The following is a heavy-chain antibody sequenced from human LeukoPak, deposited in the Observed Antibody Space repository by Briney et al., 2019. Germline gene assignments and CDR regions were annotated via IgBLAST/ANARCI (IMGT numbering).Heavy chain of an antibody. CDR3: ARTVVPSLRGVAFDI. J-gene: IGHJ3*02. CDR2: IYYSGSA. Sequence: SSQTLSLTCTVSGGSISSGGYYWSWIRQHPGKGLEWIGYIYYSGSAYYNPSLKSRVTISVDTSKNQFSLKLSSVTAADTAVYYCARTVVPSLRGVAFDIWGQGTMVTVSS. V-gene: IGHV4-31*03. CDR1: GGSISSGGYY. D-gene: IGHD2-15*01.